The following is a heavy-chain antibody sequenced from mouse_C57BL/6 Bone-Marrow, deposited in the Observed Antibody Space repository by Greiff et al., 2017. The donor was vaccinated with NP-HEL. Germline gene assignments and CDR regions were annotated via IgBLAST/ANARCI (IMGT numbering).Heavy chain of an antibody. J-gene: IGHJ2*01. CDR2: INPYNGGS. V-gene: IGHV1-19*01. CDR1: GYTFTDYY. Sequence: EVQLQQSGPVLVKPGASVKMSCKASGYTFTDYYMNWVKQSHGKSLEWIGVINPYNGGSSSNQKLKGKATLTVDKSSSTAYMELNSLTSEESAVYYCAREHYGYDRPFDYWGQGTTLTVAS. CDR3: AREHYGYDRPFDY. D-gene: IGHD2-2*01.